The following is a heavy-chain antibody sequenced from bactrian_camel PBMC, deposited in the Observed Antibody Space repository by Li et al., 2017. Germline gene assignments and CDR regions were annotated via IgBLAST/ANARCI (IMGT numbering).Heavy chain of an antibody. CDR2: IEADGTT. Sequence: QLVESGGGSVDAGGSLRLSCVASAYSPSRRCMGWFRQAPGKEREGVAAIEADGTTTYADSVKGRFTISKDNAGNTGYLRMNSLKPEDTAMYYCAADGDPSTAKVEHGIWVDYDYAYWGQGTQVTVS. D-gene: IGHD3*01. J-gene: IGHJ4*01. V-gene: IGHV3S53*01. CDR1: AYSPSRRC. CDR3: AADGDPSTAKVEHGIWVDYDYAY.